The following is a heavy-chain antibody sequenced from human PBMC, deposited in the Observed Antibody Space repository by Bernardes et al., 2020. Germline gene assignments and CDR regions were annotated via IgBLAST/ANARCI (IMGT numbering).Heavy chain of an antibody. V-gene: IGHV4-31*03. CDR3: ARVSGGGSYFNYMDV. Sequence: SETLSLTCNVSGGFISSGVYYWIWIRHYPGKGLEWIGHIYHTGNAYYNPSLKSRVTISVDTSKNHFSLSLISVTAADTAVYYCARVSGGGSYFNYMDVWGKGTTVTVSS. J-gene: IGHJ6*03. D-gene: IGHD1-26*01. CDR2: IYHTGNA. CDR1: GGFISSGVYY.